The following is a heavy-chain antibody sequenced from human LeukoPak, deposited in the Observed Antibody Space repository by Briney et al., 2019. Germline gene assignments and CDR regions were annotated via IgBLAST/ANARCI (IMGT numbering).Heavy chain of an antibody. CDR2: INHSGST. Sequence: KASETLSLTCAVYGGSFSGYYWSWIRQPPGKGLEWIGEINHSGSTNYNPSLKSRVTISVDTSKNQFSLKLSSVTAADTAVYYCARDPRGSSWYVSFGMDVWGQGTTVTVSS. CDR3: ARDPRGSSWYVSFGMDV. V-gene: IGHV4-34*01. D-gene: IGHD6-13*01. CDR1: GGSFSGYY. J-gene: IGHJ6*02.